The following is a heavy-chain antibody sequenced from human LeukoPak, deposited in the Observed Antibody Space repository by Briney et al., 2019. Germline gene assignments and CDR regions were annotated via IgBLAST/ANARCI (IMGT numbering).Heavy chain of an antibody. Sequence: GGSLRLSCAALGSTFSTYSMNWARQPPGKGRGWVSYISIMSSTIYYADSVKGRFTISRDNATNSLYLQLNSLRAEATDVYSCARVRGLDQYGSGKGADAFDIWGQGTMVTVSS. CDR1: GSTFSTYS. CDR2: ISIMSSTI. J-gene: IGHJ3*02. D-gene: IGHD3-10*01. CDR3: ARVRGLDQYGSGKGADAFDI. V-gene: IGHV3-48*01.